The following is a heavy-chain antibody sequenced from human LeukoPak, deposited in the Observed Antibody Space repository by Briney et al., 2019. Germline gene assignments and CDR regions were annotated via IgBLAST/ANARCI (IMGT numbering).Heavy chain of an antibody. CDR1: GYTFTGYY. Sequence: ASVKVSCKASGYTFTGYYMHWVRQAPGQGLEWMGWINPNSGGTNYAQKFQGRVTMTRDTSISTAYMELSRLRSGDTAVYYCARVSVGSGWYYFDYWGQGTLVTVSS. CDR3: ARVSVGSGWYYFDY. V-gene: IGHV1-2*02. CDR2: INPNSGGT. J-gene: IGHJ4*02. D-gene: IGHD6-19*01.